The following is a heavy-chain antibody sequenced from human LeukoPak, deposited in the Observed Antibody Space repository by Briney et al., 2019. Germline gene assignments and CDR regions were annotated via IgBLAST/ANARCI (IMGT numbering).Heavy chain of an antibody. CDR1: GGSISSGGYY. CDR3: ARDHEGCSSVHNQNWFDP. J-gene: IGHJ5*02. CDR2: IYYSGST. Sequence: PSETLSLTCTVSGGSISSGGYYWSWIRQPPGKGLEWIGYIYYSGSTYYNPSLKSRVTISVDTSKNQFSLKLSSVTAADTAVYYCARDHEGCSSVHNQNWFDPWGQGTLVTVSS. D-gene: IGHD6-25*01. V-gene: IGHV4-30-4*08.